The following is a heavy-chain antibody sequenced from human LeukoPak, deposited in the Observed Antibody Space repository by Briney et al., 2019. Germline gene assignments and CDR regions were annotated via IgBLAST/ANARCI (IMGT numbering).Heavy chain of an antibody. CDR1: GGSTSTYY. Sequence: NPSETLSLTCSVSGGSTSTYYWSWIRQPLGKGLDWIGHIHYSGIANYNPSLKSRVTISIDSSKKQFSLRLSSVTAADTAIYYCARGLVPATSHLPLLDYWGQGALVTVSS. CDR2: IHYSGIA. D-gene: IGHD2-2*01. J-gene: IGHJ4*02. V-gene: IGHV4-59*01. CDR3: ARGLVPATSHLPLLDY.